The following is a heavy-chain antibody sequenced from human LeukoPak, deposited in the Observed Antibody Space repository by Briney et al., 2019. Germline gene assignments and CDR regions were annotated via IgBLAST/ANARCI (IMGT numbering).Heavy chain of an antibody. CDR2: INPDGGTT. J-gene: IGHJ5*02. D-gene: IGHD2-21*01. Sequence: SGGSLRLSCAASGFTLGSYWMHWVRQVPGKGLVWVSRINPDGGTTTYADSVKGRFTISRDNAKNTLYLQMNSLRAEDTAVYYCAKDPSLCGGDCYYNWFDPWGQGTLVTVSS. CDR1: GFTLGSYW. V-gene: IGHV3-74*01. CDR3: AKDPSLCGGDCYYNWFDP.